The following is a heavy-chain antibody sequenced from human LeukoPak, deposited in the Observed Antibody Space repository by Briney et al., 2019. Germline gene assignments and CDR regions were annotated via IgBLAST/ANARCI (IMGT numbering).Heavy chain of an antibody. CDR1: GYTFTSYG. Sequence: ASVKVSCKASGYTFTSYGISWVRQAPGRGLEWMGWISTYNGNTHYAQKLQGRVTMTTDTSTSTAYMELRSLRSDDTAVYYCARSSRAVAGSVFDYWGQGTLVTVSS. CDR3: ARSSRAVAGSVFDY. J-gene: IGHJ4*02. V-gene: IGHV1-18*01. D-gene: IGHD6-19*01. CDR2: ISTYNGNT.